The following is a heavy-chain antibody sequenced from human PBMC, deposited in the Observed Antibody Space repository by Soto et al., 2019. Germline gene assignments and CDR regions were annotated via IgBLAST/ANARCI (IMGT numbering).Heavy chain of an antibody. CDR1: GFIFTRYS. Sequence: SLRLSCAASGFIFTRYSMNWVRQAPGKGLEWVSSISSTTNYIYYGDSMKGRFTISRDNAKNSLYLEMNSLRAEDTAVYYCARESEDLTSNFDYWGQGTLVTVSS. CDR2: ISSTTNYI. CDR3: ARESEDLTSNFDY. V-gene: IGHV3-21*06. J-gene: IGHJ4*02.